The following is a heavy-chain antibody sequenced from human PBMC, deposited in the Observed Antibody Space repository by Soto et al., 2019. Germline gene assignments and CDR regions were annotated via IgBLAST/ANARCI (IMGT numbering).Heavy chain of an antibody. CDR1: GFTFSSYG. V-gene: IGHV3-30*18. CDR2: ISYDGSNK. D-gene: IGHD3-22*01. CDR3: AKSITMIVVVTTLPDY. J-gene: IGHJ4*02. Sequence: PGGSLRLSCAASGFTFSSYGMHWVRQAPGKGLEWVAVISYDGSNKYYADSVKGRFTISRDNSKNTLYLQMNSLRAEDTAVYYCAKSITMIVVVTTLPDYWGQGTLVTVSS.